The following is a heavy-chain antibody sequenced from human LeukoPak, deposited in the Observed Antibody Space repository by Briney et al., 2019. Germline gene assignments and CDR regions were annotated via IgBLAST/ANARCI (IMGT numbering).Heavy chain of an antibody. D-gene: IGHD2-2*01. V-gene: IGHV4-59*01. Sequence: SETLSLTCTVSGGSISSYYWSWIRQPPGKGLEWIWYIYYSGSTDYNPSLKSRVTISVDTSKNQFSLKLSSVTTADTAVYYCARDNPLQYQPGPNFDYWGQGTLVTVSS. J-gene: IGHJ4*02. CDR1: GGSISSYY. CDR3: ARDNPLQYQPGPNFDY. CDR2: IYYSGST.